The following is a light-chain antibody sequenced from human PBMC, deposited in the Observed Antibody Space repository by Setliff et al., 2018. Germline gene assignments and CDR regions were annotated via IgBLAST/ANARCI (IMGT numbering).Light chain of an antibody. V-gene: IGLV2-8*01. CDR2: EVN. Sequence: SASGSPGQSVTISCTGTSSDIGAYNYVSWYQQHPGKAPKLMIYEVNKRPSGVPDRFSGSKSGNTASLTVSGLQAEDEADYYCTSYAAKEIFGGGTKATVL. CDR3: TSYAAKEI. CDR1: SSDIGAYNY. J-gene: IGLJ2*01.